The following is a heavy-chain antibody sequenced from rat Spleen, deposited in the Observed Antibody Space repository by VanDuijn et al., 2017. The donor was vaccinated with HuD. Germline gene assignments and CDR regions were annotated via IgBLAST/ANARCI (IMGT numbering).Heavy chain of an antibody. J-gene: IGHJ2*01. V-gene: IGHV2-41*01. CDR1: GFSLTSYH. D-gene: IGHD1-2*01. Sequence: QVQLKESGPGLVQPSQTLSLACTVSGFSLTSYHVHWVRQPPGKGLEWMGVIWNTGGTRFNSALKSRLSISKDTSKSQVFLKMNSLQTEDTATYYCARDPYSSYIYGYFDYWGQGVMVTVSS. CDR3: ARDPYSSYIYGYFDY. CDR2: IWNTGGT.